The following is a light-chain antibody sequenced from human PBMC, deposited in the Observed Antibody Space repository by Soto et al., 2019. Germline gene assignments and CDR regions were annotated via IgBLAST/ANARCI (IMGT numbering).Light chain of an antibody. V-gene: IGKV1-5*01. CDR3: QQANSFPIT. J-gene: IGKJ5*01. CDR2: HAS. CDR1: QTISSW. Sequence: DIQMTQSPSTLSGSVGDRVTITCRASQTISSWLAWYQQKPGKAPKLLIYHASTLESGVPSRFSGSGSGTDFTLTITNLQPEDFATYYCQQANSFPITFGQGTRLEIK.